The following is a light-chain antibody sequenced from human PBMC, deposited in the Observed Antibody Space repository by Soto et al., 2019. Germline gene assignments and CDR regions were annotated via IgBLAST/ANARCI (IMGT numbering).Light chain of an antibody. V-gene: IGKV1-5*03. CDR2: KAS. Sequence: IQMTQSPSSLSTSVGGRVTVTCLASQGISFDVAWYQQKPGKAPKLLIYKASSLEGGVPSRFSGSGSGTEFTLTISSLQPDDFATYYCQQYHSFWTFGQGTKVDIK. CDR1: QGISFD. CDR3: QQYHSFWT. J-gene: IGKJ1*01.